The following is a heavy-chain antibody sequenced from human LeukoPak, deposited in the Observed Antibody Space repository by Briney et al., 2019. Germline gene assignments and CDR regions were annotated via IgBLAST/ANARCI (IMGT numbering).Heavy chain of an antibody. CDR3: ASGTSTYYELYF. Sequence: SETLSLTCTVSGGSISSSTYYWGWIRQPPGKGLEWIGRFFYSGSTYYNPSLKSRLTMSVDTSNNQCSLKLMSVTAADTAVYYCASGTSTYYELYFWGQGTLVTVSS. V-gene: IGHV4-39*01. CDR2: FFYSGST. CDR1: GGSISSSTYY. D-gene: IGHD3-3*01. J-gene: IGHJ4*02.